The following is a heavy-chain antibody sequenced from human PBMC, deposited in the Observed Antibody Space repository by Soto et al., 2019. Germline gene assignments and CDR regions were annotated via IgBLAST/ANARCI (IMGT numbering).Heavy chain of an antibody. CDR1: GYSFTSYW. D-gene: IGHD6-19*01. J-gene: IGHJ3*02. CDR2: IYPGDSDT. CDR3: AGYSSGWYSNDAFDI. V-gene: IGHV5-51*01. Sequence: GASLKISCKGSGYSFTSYWIGWVRQMPGKGLEWMGIIYPGDSDTRYSPSFQGQVTISADKSISTAYLQWSSLKASDTAMYYCAGYSSGWYSNDAFDIWGQGTMVTVSS.